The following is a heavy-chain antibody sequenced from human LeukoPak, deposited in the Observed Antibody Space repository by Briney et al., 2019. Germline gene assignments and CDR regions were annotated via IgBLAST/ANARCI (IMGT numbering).Heavy chain of an antibody. CDR3: ARDAGWPLTWADYYDSSGNDGDAFDI. CDR1: GYTFTSYG. Sequence: ASVKVSCKASGYTFTSYGISWVRQAPGQGLEWMGWISAYNGNTNYAQKLQGRVTMTTDTSTSTAYMELRSLRSDDTAVYYCARDAGWPLTWADYYDSSGNDGDAFDIWGQGTMVTVSS. D-gene: IGHD3-22*01. CDR2: ISAYNGNT. V-gene: IGHV1-18*01. J-gene: IGHJ3*02.